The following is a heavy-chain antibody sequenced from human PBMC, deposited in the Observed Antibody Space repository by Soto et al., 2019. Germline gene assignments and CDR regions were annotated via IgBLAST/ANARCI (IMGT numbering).Heavy chain of an antibody. Sequence: GGSLRLSCAASGFTFSSYSMNWVRQAPGKGLEWVSSISSSSSYIYYADSVKGRFTISRDNAKNSLYLQMNSLRAEDTAVYYCARDPSGIENGHYYYMDVWGKGTTVTVSS. CDR1: GFTFSSYS. J-gene: IGHJ6*03. CDR3: ARDPSGIENGHYYYMDV. CDR2: ISSSSSYI. D-gene: IGHD6-13*01. V-gene: IGHV3-21*01.